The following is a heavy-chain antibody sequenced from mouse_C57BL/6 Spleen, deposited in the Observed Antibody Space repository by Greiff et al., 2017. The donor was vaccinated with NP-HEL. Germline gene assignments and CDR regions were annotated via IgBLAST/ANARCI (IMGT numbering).Heavy chain of an antibody. CDR3: TRKLGLNYYAMDY. CDR2: IDPETGGT. Sequence: VQLQQSGAELVRPGASVTLSCKASGYTFTDYEMHWVKQTPVHGLEWIGAIDPETGGTAYNQKFKGKAILTADKSSSTAYMELRSLTSEDSAVYYCTRKLGLNYYAMDYWGQGTSVTVSS. V-gene: IGHV1-15*01. J-gene: IGHJ4*01. CDR1: GYTFTDYE. D-gene: IGHD4-1*01.